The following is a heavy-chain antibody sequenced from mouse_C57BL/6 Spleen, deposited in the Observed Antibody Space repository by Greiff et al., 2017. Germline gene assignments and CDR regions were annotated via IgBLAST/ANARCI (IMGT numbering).Heavy chain of an antibody. CDR2: IHPSDSDT. CDR1: GYTFTSYW. V-gene: IGHV1-74*01. J-gene: IGHJ3*01. Sequence: QVQLQQPGAELVKPGASVKVSCKASGYTFTSYWMHWVKQRPGQGLEWIGRIHPSDSDTNYNQKFKGKATLTVDKSSSTAYMQLSSLTSEDSAVYYCAISSYDGYRFAYWGQGTLVTVSA. D-gene: IGHD2-3*01. CDR3: AISSYDGYRFAY.